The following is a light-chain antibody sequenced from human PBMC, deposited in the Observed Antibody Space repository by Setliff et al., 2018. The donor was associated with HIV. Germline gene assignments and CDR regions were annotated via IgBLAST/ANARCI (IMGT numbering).Light chain of an antibody. Sequence: QSVLAQPASVSGSPGQSITISCTGTSSDVGTYNFVSWCQQHPGKAPKLIIFEGTKRLSGVSNRFSGSNSGNTASLTISGLQPEDEADYYCCSHAGGNTYIFGSGTKVTVL. CDR2: EGT. CDR3: CSHAGGNTYI. J-gene: IGLJ1*01. CDR1: SSDVGTYNF. V-gene: IGLV2-23*01.